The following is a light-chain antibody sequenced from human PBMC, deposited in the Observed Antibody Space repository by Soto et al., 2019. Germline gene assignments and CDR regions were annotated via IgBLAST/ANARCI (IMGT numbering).Light chain of an antibody. CDR3: SSYAGSSNV. CDR1: SRDGGGYKY. J-gene: IGLJ1*01. V-gene: IGLV2-8*01. CDR2: EVN. Sequence: QSVLAQPPPPSGSPGQAVAISCTGTSRDGGGYKYVSWYQQHPGKAPKIMIYEVNKRPSGVPDRFSGSKSGNTASLTVSGLQAEDEADYYCSSYAGSSNVFGTGTKVTVL.